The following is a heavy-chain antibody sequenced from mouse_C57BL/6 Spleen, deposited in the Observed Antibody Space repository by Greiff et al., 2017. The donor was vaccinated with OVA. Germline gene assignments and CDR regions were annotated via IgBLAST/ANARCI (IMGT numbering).Heavy chain of an antibody. CDR3: ARDHPITTVVATDWYFDV. D-gene: IGHD1-1*01. V-gene: IGHV5-16*01. Sequence: EVQLMESEGGLVQPGSSMKLSCTASGFTFSDYYMAWVRQVPEKGLEWVANINYDGSSTYYLDSLKSRFIISRDNAKNILYLQMSSLKSEDTATYYCARDHPITTVVATDWYFDVWGTGTTVTVSS. J-gene: IGHJ1*03. CDR1: GFTFSDYY. CDR2: INYDGSST.